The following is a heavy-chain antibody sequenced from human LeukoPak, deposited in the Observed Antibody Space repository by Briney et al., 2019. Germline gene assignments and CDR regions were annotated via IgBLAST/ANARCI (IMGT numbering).Heavy chain of an antibody. Sequence: ASVKVSCKASGYTFTSYYMHWVRRAPGQGLEWMGIINPSGGSTSYAQKFQGRVTMTRDMSTSTVYMELSSLRSEDTAVYYCARAHVTYYYDSSGYPNPYLDYWGQGTLVTVSS. CDR1: GYTFTSYY. CDR2: INPSGGST. CDR3: ARAHVTYYYDSSGYPNPYLDY. D-gene: IGHD3-22*01. V-gene: IGHV1-46*01. J-gene: IGHJ4*02.